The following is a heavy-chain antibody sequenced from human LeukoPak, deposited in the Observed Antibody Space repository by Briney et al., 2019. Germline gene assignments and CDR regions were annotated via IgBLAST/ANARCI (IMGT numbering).Heavy chain of an antibody. Sequence: GRSLRLSCAASGFTFSDYYMSWIRQAPGKGLEWVSYISSSSSYTNYADSVKGRFTISRDNAKNSLYLQMNSLRAEDTAVYYCARAHLSIAAAGTAGYWGQGTLVTVSS. CDR1: GFTFSDYY. V-gene: IGHV3-11*05. CDR2: ISSSSSYT. D-gene: IGHD6-13*01. CDR3: ARAHLSIAAAGTAGY. J-gene: IGHJ4*02.